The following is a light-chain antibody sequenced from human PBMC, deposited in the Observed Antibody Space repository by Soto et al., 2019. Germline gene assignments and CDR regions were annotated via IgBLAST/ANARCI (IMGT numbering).Light chain of an antibody. CDR3: QQYERFPYT. V-gene: IGKV1-5*03. CDR1: QSISNW. Sequence: DIQMTQSPSTLSASVGDTVTITCRASQSISNWLAWYQQKPGQAPKLLIHKASTLESGVPSRFSGSGSGTEFTLTISSLQPDDFATFYCQQYERFPYTFGQGTKLEIK. CDR2: KAS. J-gene: IGKJ2*01.